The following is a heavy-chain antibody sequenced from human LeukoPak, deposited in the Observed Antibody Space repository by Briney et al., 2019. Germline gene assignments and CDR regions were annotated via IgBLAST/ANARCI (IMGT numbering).Heavy chain of an antibody. CDR1: GFTFSSYD. Sequence: GGSLRLSCAASGFTFSSYDMHWVRQPTGKGLEGVSAIGTAGDTYYSDSVKGRFTISREDAKNSLYLQMNNLRAGDTAVYFCARGHMLTGYYNFAWFDPWGQGTLVTVSS. D-gene: IGHD3-9*01. CDR2: IGTAGDT. J-gene: IGHJ5*02. V-gene: IGHV3-13*01. CDR3: ARGHMLTGYYNFAWFDP.